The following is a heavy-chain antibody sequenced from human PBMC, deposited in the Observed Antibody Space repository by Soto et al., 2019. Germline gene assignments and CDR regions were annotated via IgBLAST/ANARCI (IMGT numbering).Heavy chain of an antibody. J-gene: IGHJ4*02. Sequence: QVQLVESGGGVVQPGRSLRIYCRISGFSLTVYSMNWVHQAPAKGLEWVAVVQPDGVTKNYADSVQGRFVISGDKSTTTLYLEMDSLSPEGTAVYYCARGLQGLAYWGQGTLVTVSS. D-gene: IGHD3-16*01. CDR2: VQPDGVTK. CDR3: ARGLQGLAY. V-gene: IGHV3-30*09. CDR1: GFSLTVYS.